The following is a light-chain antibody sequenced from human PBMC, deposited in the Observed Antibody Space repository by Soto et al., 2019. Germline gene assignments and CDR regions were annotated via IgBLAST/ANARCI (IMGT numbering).Light chain of an antibody. Sequence: EIVLTQSPATLSLSPGERATLSCRASQNINNYLAWYQQKPGQAPRLLIFDSSKRATGIAARFSGTGSGTDVSLIINSLEPEDFAVYFCQQRRSWPLTFGDWTKVEVK. J-gene: IGKJ4*01. CDR1: QNINNY. V-gene: IGKV3-11*01. CDR2: DSS. CDR3: QQRRSWPLT.